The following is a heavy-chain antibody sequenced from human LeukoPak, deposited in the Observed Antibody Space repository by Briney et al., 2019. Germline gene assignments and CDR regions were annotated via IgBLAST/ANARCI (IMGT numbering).Heavy chain of an antibody. D-gene: IGHD3-22*01. CDR2: IRYDGSNK. CDR1: GFTFSGYG. V-gene: IGHV3-30*02. CDR3: AKDHSLYYDSSGYYPGMDV. J-gene: IGHJ6*04. Sequence: GGSLRLSCAASGFTFSGYGMYWVRQAPGTGLGWGSFIRYDGSNKYYADSVKGRFTISRDNSKNTLYLKITRLRAEDTAVYYCAKDHSLYYDSSGYYPGMDVWGKGTTVTISS.